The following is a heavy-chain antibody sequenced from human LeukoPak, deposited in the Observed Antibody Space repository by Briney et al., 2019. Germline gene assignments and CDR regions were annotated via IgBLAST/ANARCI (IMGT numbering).Heavy chain of an antibody. CDR1: GGSFSGYY. CDR2: INHSGST. CDR3: ARAVATITSYYNYYMDV. Sequence: SETLSLTCAVYGGSFSGYYWSWIRQPPGKGLEWIGEINHSGSTNYNPSLKSRATISVDTSKNQLSLKLSSVTAADTAVYYCARAVATITSYYNYYMDVWGKGTTVTVSS. J-gene: IGHJ6*03. D-gene: IGHD5-12*01. V-gene: IGHV4-34*01.